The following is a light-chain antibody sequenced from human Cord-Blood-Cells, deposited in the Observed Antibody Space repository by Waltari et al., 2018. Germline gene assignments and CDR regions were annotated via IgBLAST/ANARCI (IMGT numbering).Light chain of an antibody. CDR2: DVS. CDR1: SSYVGGHNY. J-gene: IGLJ2*01. CDR3: SSYTSSSTVV. V-gene: IGLV2-14*01. Sequence: QSALTQPASVSGSPGQSITISGTGTSSYVGGHNYLSWYQQHPGKAPKLMIYDVSNRPSGVSNRFSGSKSGNTASLTISGLQAEDEADYYCSSYTSSSTVVFGGGTKLTVL.